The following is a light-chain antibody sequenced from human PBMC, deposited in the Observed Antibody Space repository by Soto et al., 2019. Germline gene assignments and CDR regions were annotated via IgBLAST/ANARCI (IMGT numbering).Light chain of an antibody. CDR3: AAWDARLSTWV. CDR1: SSDVGNYNY. V-gene: IGLV2-14*01. J-gene: IGLJ3*02. CDR2: EVT. Sequence: QSALTQPASVSGSPGQSITISCTGTSSDVGNYNYVSWFQQHPGKAPKLLIYEVTHRPSGVSNRFSGSKSGNTASLTISGLQAEDEADYWCAAWDARLSTWVFGGGTKLTVL.